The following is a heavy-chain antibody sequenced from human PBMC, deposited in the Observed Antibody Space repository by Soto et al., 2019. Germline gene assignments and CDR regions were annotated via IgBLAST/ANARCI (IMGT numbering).Heavy chain of an antibody. J-gene: IGHJ4*02. Sequence: GPTLVNPTQTLTLTCTFSGFSLSTSGVGVGWIRQPPGKALEWLALIYWNDDKRYSPSLKSRLTITKDTSKNQVVLTMTNMDPVDTATYYCAHSLLTVRGVIITSPFDYWGQGTLVTVSS. CDR1: GFSLSTSGVG. CDR2: IYWNDDK. CDR3: AHSLLTVRGVIITSPFDY. D-gene: IGHD3-10*01. V-gene: IGHV2-5*01.